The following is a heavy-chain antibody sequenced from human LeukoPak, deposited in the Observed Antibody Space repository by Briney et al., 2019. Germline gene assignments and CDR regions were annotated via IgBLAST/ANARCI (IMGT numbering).Heavy chain of an antibody. J-gene: IGHJ2*01. D-gene: IGHD3-10*01. V-gene: IGHV4-59*01. Sequence: SETLSLTCTVSGGSISSYYWSWIRQPPGKGLEWIGYIYYSGSTNYNPSLKSRVTISVDTSKNQFSLKLTSVTAADTAVYYCARVNSGSLWYFDLWGRGTLVTVSS. CDR2: IYYSGST. CDR3: ARVNSGSLWYFDL. CDR1: GGSISSYY.